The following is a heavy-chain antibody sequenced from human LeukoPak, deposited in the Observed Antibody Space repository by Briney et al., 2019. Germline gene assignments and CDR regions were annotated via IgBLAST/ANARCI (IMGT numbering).Heavy chain of an antibody. J-gene: IGHJ4*02. CDR2: INPNSGGT. D-gene: IGHD5-18*01. CDR1: GYTFTGYY. Sequence: ASVKVSCKASGYTFTGYYMHWVRQAPGQGLEWMGWINPNSGGTNYAQKFQGWVTMTRDTSISTAYMELSRLRSDDTAVYYCARGGYSYGSSGLFDYWGQGTLVTVSS. CDR3: ARGGYSYGSSGLFDY. V-gene: IGHV1-2*04.